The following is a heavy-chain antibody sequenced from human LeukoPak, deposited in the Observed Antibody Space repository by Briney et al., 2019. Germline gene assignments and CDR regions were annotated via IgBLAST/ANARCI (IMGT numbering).Heavy chain of an antibody. J-gene: IGHJ5*02. CDR1: GFTFSSYA. V-gene: IGHV3-23*01. CDR2: ISGSGGST. Sequence: GGSLRLSCAASGFTFSSYAMSWVRQAPGKGLEWVSAISGSGGSTYYADSVKGRFTISRDNAKNTLYLQMNSLRAEDTAVYYCAKYDTVTTGFDPWGQGTLVTVSS. CDR3: AKYDTVTTGFDP. D-gene: IGHD4-17*01.